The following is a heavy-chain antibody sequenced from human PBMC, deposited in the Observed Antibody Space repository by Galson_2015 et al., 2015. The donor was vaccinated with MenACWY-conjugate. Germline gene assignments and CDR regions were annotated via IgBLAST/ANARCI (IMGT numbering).Heavy chain of an antibody. CDR2: IYYTGTT. CDR1: GDSISSFNSF. CDR3: ARTAGRSKGYCSSTGRINTWFDP. Sequence: SETLSLTCTVSGDSISSFNSFWAWIRQPPGKGLEWIGNIYYTGTTYYNASLKSRVTISLDTSKNQFSLRLSSVTAADTAVYYCARTAGRSKGYCSSTGRINTWFDPWGQGTLVTVSP. D-gene: IGHD2-2*01. V-gene: IGHV4-39*07. J-gene: IGHJ5*02.